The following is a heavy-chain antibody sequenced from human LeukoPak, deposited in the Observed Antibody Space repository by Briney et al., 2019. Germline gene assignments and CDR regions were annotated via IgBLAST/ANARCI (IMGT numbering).Heavy chain of an antibody. CDR3: AKGRSDYDY. J-gene: IGHJ4*02. V-gene: IGHV3-7*03. Sequence: GGSLRLSCAASGFAFSSYWMSWVRQAPGKGLEWVANIKQDGSEKYYVDSVKGRFTISRDNSKNTLYLQMNSLRAEDTAVYYCAKGRSDYDYWGQGTLVTVSS. D-gene: IGHD3-3*01. CDR1: GFAFSSYW. CDR2: IKQDGSEK.